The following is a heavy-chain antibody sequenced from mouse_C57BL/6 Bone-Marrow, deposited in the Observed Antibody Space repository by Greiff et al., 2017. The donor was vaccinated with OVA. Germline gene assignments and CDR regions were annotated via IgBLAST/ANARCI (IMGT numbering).Heavy chain of an antibody. J-gene: IGHJ1*03. CDR2: IYPRSGNT. V-gene: IGHV1-81*01. CDR1: GYTFTSYG. Sequence: QVQLQQSGAELARPGASVKLSCKASGYTFTSYGISWVKQRTGPGLEWIGVIYPRSGNTYYNEKFKGKATLTADKSSSTAYMELRSLTSEDSAVYFCARLLRRYFDVWGTGTTVTVSS. D-gene: IGHD1-1*01. CDR3: ARLLRRYFDV.